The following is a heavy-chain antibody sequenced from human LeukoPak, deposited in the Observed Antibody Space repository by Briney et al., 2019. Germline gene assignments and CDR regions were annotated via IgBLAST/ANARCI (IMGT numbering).Heavy chain of an antibody. D-gene: IGHD6-13*01. CDR2: IYTSGST. V-gene: IGHV4-4*09. CDR1: GGSISSYY. J-gene: IGHJ5*02. CDR3: ARVSSSWYDASWFDP. Sequence: SETLSLTCTVSGGSISSYYWSWIRQPPGKGLEWIGYIYTSGSTNYNPSLKSRVTISVDTSKNQFSLKLSSVTAADTAVYYCARVSSSWYDASWFDPWGQGTLVTVSS.